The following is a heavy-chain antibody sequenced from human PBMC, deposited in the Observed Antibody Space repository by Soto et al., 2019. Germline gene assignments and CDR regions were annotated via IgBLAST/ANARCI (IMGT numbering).Heavy chain of an antibody. CDR2: IVPTSGGP. J-gene: IGHJ6*02. CDR3: ARVGIRLIPADLGGGYHFQGLDV. Sequence: QVQLVQSAAEVKEPGSSVKISCKAPGDTLINYSFSWMRQAPGQGLEWIGGIVPTSGGPNSADKFHDRLTITADRSTATGTMQLSSLTSDDTAVYYCARVGIRLIPADLGGGYHFQGLDVWGQGTKITVS. D-gene: IGHD2-2*01. V-gene: IGHV1-69*01. CDR1: GDTLINYS.